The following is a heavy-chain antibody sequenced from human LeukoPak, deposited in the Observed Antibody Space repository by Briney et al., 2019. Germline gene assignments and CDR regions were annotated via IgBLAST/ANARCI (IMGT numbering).Heavy chain of an antibody. D-gene: IGHD2-2*01. J-gene: IGHJ5*02. CDR2: IYYSGST. CDR1: GGSISSYY. V-gene: IGHV4-59*01. Sequence: PSETLSLTCTVSGGSISSYYWSWIRQPPGKGLEWIGYIYYSGSTNYNPSLKSRVTISVDTSKNQFSLKLSSVTAADTAVYYCASQYCSSTSCYREGWFDPWGQGTLVTVSS. CDR3: ASQYCSSTSCYREGWFDP.